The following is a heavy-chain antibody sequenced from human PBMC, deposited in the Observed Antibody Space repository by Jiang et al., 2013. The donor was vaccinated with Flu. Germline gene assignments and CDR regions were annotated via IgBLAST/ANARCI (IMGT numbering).Heavy chain of an antibody. CDR2: INHSGST. J-gene: IGHJ4*02. CDR1: GGSFSGYY. CDR3: ARVDMYSSGYYVDY. V-gene: IGHV4-34*01. Sequence: LLKPSETLSLTCAVYGGSFSGYYWSWIRQPPGKGLEWIGEINHSGSTNYNPSLKSRVTISVDTSKNQFSLKLSSVTAADTAVYYCARVDMYSSGYYVDYWGQGTLVTVSS. D-gene: IGHD3-22*01.